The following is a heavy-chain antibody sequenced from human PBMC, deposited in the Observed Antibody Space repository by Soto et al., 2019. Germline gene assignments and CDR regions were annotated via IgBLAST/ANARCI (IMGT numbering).Heavy chain of an antibody. V-gene: IGHV1-69*13. CDR1: GGTFSSYA. J-gene: IGHJ6*02. CDR2: IIPIFGTA. Sequence: SVKVSCKASGGTFSSYAISWVRQAPGQGLGWMGGIIPIFGTANYAQKFQGRVTITADESTSTAYMELSSLRSEDTAVYYCARGEGDYCSSTSCYPGAGYYYYGMDVWGQGTTVTVSS. CDR3: ARGEGDYCSSTSCYPGAGYYYYGMDV. D-gene: IGHD2-2*01.